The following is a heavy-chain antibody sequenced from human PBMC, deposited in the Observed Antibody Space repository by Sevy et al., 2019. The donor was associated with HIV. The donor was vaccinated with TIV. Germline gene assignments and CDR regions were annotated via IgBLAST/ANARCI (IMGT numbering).Heavy chain of an antibody. D-gene: IGHD2-2*01. Sequence: GGSLRLSCAASGFTFSSYWMSWVRQAPGKGLEWVANIKRDGSEKYYVNSVKGRFTISRDNAKNSLYLQMNSRRAEDTAVYYCARDCSSTSCLWGLDVWGQGTTVTVSS. CDR3: ARDCSSTSCLWGLDV. J-gene: IGHJ6*02. CDR2: IKRDGSEK. CDR1: GFTFSSYW. V-gene: IGHV3-7*03.